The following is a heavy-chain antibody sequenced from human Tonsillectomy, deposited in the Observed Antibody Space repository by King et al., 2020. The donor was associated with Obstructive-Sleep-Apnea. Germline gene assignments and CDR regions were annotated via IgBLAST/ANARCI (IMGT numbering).Heavy chain of an antibody. V-gene: IGHV3-21*01. CDR1: GFTFSSYS. J-gene: IGHJ3*02. CDR2: ISSGGIYI. Sequence: VQLVESGGGLVKPGGSLRLSCAASGFTFSSYSMNWVRQAPGKGLEWVSSISSGGIYIYYGDSVKGRFTISRDNAKNSLYLQMDSLRAEDTAVYYCARDLITGEGSQDAFDIWGQGTMVTVSS. CDR3: ARDLITGEGSQDAFDI. D-gene: IGHD1-20*01.